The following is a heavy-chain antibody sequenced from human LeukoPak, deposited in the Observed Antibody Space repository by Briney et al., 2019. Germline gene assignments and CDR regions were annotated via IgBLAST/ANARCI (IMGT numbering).Heavy chain of an antibody. Sequence: SETLSLTCTVSGGSISSGSYYWSWTPQPAGKGLEGIGRIYTSGSTNYNPSLRSRVTISVDTSKNQFSLKLSPVTAADTAVYYCARGQLGSTGYFDHWGQGTLVTVSS. CDR3: ARGQLGSTGYFDH. J-gene: IGHJ4*02. CDR1: GGSISSGSYY. D-gene: IGHD1-26*01. CDR2: IYTSGST. V-gene: IGHV4-61*02.